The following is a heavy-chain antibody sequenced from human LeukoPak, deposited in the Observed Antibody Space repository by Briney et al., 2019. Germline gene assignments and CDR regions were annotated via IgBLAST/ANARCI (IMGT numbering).Heavy chain of an antibody. V-gene: IGHV1-8*01. D-gene: IGHD6-6*01. CDR2: MNPNSGNT. Sequence: ASVKVSSKASRYTLTRYAINWVRQAPGQRLEWMGWMNPNSGNTASAQKFQGRVTMTRNTSITTAYMELSSLRSEDTAVYYCARGSRIWQAARRPRSYYYYMDVWGKGTTVTVSS. CDR1: RYTLTRYA. J-gene: IGHJ6*03. CDR3: ARGSRIWQAARRPRSYYYYMDV.